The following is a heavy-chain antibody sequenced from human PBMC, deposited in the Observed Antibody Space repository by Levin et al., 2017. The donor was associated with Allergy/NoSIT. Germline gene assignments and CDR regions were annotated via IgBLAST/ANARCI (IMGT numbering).Heavy chain of an antibody. D-gene: IGHD2-15*01. CDR3: ARDPCSGGSCYSYAFDS. J-gene: IGHJ3*02. CDR2: INSDGSST. Sequence: GESLKISCAASGFTFSSYWMHWVRQAPGKGLVWVSRINSDGSSTSYADSVKGRFTISRDNAKNTLYLQMNSLRAEDTAVYDCARDPCSGGSCYSYAFDSWGQGTMVTVSS. CDR1: GFTFSSYW. V-gene: IGHV3-74*01.